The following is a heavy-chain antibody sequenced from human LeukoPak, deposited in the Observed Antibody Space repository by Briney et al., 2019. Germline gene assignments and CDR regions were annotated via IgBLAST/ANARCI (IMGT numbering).Heavy chain of an antibody. V-gene: IGHV4/OR15-8*02. CDR3: ATRNADSFYFDY. D-gene: IGHD4-17*01. CDR2: MSRAGYS. CDR1: DDDIRMYNW. J-gene: IGHJ4*02. Sequence: SETLSLTCDVSDDDIRMYNWWSWVRQSPGKGLEWIGEMSRAGYSNFNPSLRSRATISIDTSGSAVSLTLRSVTAADTAVYFCATRNADSFYFDYWGRGTLVTVSS.